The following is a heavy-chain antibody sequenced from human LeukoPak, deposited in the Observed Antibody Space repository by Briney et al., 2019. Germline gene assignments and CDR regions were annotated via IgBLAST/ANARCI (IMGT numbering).Heavy chain of an antibody. CDR2: INHSGST. CDR1: GGSFSGYY. Sequence: SETLSLTCAVYGGSFSGYYWSWIRQPPGKGLEWIGEINHSGSTNYNPSLKSRVTISVDTSKNQFSLKLSSVTAADTAVYYCARGRRATKGAFDIWGQGTMVTVSS. V-gene: IGHV4-34*01. J-gene: IGHJ3*02. CDR3: ARGRRATKGAFDI.